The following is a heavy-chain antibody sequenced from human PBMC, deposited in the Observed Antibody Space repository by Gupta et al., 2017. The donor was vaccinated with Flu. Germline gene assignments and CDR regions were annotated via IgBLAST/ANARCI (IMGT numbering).Heavy chain of an antibody. CDR1: GGSISSYY. V-gene: IGHV4-59*01. CDR3: ARDYFVRRAAGIHWFDP. J-gene: IGHJ5*02. Sequence: QVQLQESGPGLVKPSETLSLTCTVSGGSISSYYWSWIRQPPGKGLEWIGYIYYSGSTNYNPSLKSRVTISVDTSKNQFSLKLSSVTAADTAVYYCARDYFVRRAAGIHWFDPWGQGTLVTVSS. D-gene: IGHD6-13*01. CDR2: IYYSGST.